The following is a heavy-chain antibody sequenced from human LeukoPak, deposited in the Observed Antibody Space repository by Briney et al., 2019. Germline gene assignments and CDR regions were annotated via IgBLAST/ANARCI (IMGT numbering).Heavy chain of an antibody. CDR1: GDSVSINNAA. CDR2: TYYRSKRYN. Sequence: SRTLSLTFAISGDSVSINNAAWNWLRQSPSRGLEWLGSTYYRSKRYNYYALSENSRITINPNTTKNQFSLHLNSVTPEDTSMYYCARGLEADYLGCWGQGTLVTVSS. V-gene: IGHV6-1*01. J-gene: IGHJ4*02. D-gene: IGHD4-11*01. CDR3: ARGLEADYLGC.